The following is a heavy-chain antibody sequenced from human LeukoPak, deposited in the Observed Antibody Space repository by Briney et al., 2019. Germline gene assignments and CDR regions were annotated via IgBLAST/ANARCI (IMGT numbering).Heavy chain of an antibody. Sequence: GGSLRLSCAASGFTFRSYGMHGVRQAPGKGLEWVAVISYDGSNKYYADSVKGRFTISRDNSKNTLYLQMNSLRAEDTAVYYCAKDGGYPEYFQHWGQGTLVTVSS. D-gene: IGHD6-25*01. CDR2: ISYDGSNK. V-gene: IGHV3-30*18. CDR3: AKDGGYPEYFQH. CDR1: GFTFRSYG. J-gene: IGHJ1*01.